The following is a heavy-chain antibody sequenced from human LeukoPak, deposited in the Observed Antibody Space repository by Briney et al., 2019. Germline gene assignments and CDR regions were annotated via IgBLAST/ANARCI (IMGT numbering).Heavy chain of an antibody. D-gene: IGHD3-22*01. V-gene: IGHV4-4*07. CDR1: GGSINSY. J-gene: IGHJ4*02. CDR3: ARVRNYYDSSGYPNLMLDY. CDR2: ISGSGTI. Sequence: SETLSLTCTVSGGSINSYWSWIRQPAGKGLEWIGRISGSGTITYNPALQSRLSISIDTSKNQFSLKLSSVTAADTAVYYCARVRNYYDSSGYPNLMLDYWGQGTLVTVSS.